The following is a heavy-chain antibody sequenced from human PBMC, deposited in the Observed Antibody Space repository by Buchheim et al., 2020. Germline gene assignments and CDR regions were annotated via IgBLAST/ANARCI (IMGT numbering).Heavy chain of an antibody. CDR2: IYNRGNF. Sequence: QVQLQESGPGLVKPSETLSLTCTVSGGSVSSGYYYWSWIRQPPGKGLEWIGYIYNRGNFNYNPSLTSRVTMSEDTSKKQISLKLNSVTAADTAVYYCASGDDGSGYYSAYWGQGTL. D-gene: IGHD3-3*01. V-gene: IGHV4-61*01. CDR1: GGSVSSGYYY. CDR3: ASGDDGSGYYSAY. J-gene: IGHJ4*02.